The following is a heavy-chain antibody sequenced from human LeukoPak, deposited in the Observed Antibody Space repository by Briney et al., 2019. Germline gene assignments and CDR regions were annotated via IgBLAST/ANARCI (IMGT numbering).Heavy chain of an antibody. Sequence: SETLSLTCTVSGYSISSGYYWGWIRQPPGKGLEWIGSIYHSGSTYYNPSLKSRVTISVDTSKNQFSLKLSSVTAADTAVYYCATAGITGTSLQYYYYYYMDGWGKGTTVTVSS. CDR3: ATAGITGTSLQYYYYYYMDG. J-gene: IGHJ6*03. CDR1: GYSISSGYY. CDR2: IYHSGST. V-gene: IGHV4-38-2*02. D-gene: IGHD1-20*01.